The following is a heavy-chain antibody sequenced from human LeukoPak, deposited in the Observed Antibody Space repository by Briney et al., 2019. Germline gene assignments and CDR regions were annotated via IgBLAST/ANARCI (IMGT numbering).Heavy chain of an antibody. CDR1: GFTFGAYA. J-gene: IGHJ4*02. CDR3: AKDLGSSGWYIDY. CDR2: ISYDGSNK. V-gene: IGHV3-30-3*02. Sequence: PGGSLRLSCVASGFTFGAYAMHWVRQAPGKGLEWVAVISYDGSNKYYADSVKGRFTISRDNSKNTLYLQMNSLRAEDTAVYYCAKDLGSSGWYIDYWGQGTLVTVSS. D-gene: IGHD6-19*01.